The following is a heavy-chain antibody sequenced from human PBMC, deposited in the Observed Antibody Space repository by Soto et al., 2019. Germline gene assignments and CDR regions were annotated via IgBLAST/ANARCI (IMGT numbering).Heavy chain of an antibody. CDR2: IYYSGST. Sequence: PSETLSLTCTVSGGSISSSSYYWGWIRQPPGKGLVWIGSIYYSGSTYYNPSLKSRVTISVDMSKNQSSLKLSSVTAADTAVYYCARQVWSQEVEMATISWGFDYWGQGTLVTVSS. V-gene: IGHV4-39*01. CDR1: GGSISSSSYY. D-gene: IGHD5-12*01. J-gene: IGHJ4*02. CDR3: ARQVWSQEVEMATISWGFDY.